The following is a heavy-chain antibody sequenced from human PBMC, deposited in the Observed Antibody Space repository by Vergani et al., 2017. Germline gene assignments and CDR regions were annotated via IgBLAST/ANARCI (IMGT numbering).Heavy chain of an antibody. D-gene: IGHD2-2*01. J-gene: IGHJ6*03. Sequence: QVQLVQSGAEVKKPGASVQVSCKASGYTFTGYYMHWVRQAPGQGLEWMGWINPNSGGTNYAQKFQGRVTMTRDTSISTAYMELSRLRSDDTAVYYCASNSLIVXVPAAIDYYYYMDVWGKGTTVTVSS. CDR3: ASNSLIVXVPAAIDYYYYMDV. CDR1: GYTFTGYY. CDR2: INPNSGGT. V-gene: IGHV1-2*02.